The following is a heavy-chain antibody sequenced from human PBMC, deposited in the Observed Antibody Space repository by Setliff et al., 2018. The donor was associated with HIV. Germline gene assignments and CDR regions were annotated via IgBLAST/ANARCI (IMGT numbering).Heavy chain of an antibody. V-gene: IGHV3-73*01. Sequence: PGESLTISCAASGFTFSGSPIHWVRQASGKGLEWLGRIKTRADNYATAYAASVKGRFTISRDDSMNTAYLQMNSLKIEDTAVYYCTRPQYFYDIGGSDYWGQGTLVTVSS. CDR1: GFTFSGSP. J-gene: IGHJ4*02. CDR2: IKTRADNYAT. CDR3: TRPQYFYDIGGSDY. D-gene: IGHD3-22*01.